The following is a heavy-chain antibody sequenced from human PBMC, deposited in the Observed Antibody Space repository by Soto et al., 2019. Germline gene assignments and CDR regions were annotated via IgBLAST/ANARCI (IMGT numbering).Heavy chain of an antibody. Sequence: QVQLQESGPGLVKPSETLSLTCTVSGGSISSYYWSWIRQPAGKGLEWIGRIYTSGSTNYNPSLKSRVPMSVDTSKNQFSLKLSSVTAADTAVYYCARDSYYYDSSGYLTSGAGYAFDIWGQGTMVTVSS. J-gene: IGHJ3*02. V-gene: IGHV4-4*07. CDR2: IYTSGST. CDR1: GGSISSYY. D-gene: IGHD3-22*01. CDR3: ARDSYYYDSSGYLTSGAGYAFDI.